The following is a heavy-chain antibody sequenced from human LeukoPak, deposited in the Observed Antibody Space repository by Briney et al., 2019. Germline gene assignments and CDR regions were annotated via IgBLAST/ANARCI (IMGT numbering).Heavy chain of an antibody. J-gene: IGHJ4*02. CDR1: GGTFSSYA. D-gene: IGHD3-10*01. CDR3: ARFDPHPRGSYYFDY. Sequence: SVKVSCKASGGTFSSYAISWVRQAPGQGLEWMGGIIPIFGTANYAQKFQGRVTITTDESTSTAYMELSSLRSEDTAVYYCARFDPHPRGSYYFDYWGQGTLVTVSS. V-gene: IGHV1-69*05. CDR2: IIPIFGTA.